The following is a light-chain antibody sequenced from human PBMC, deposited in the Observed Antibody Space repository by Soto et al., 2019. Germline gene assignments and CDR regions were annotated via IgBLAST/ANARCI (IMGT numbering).Light chain of an antibody. CDR2: RNN. Sequence: QSVLTQPPSASGTPGQRVTISCSGSISNIGSNYVYWYQQLPGTAPKLLIYRNNQWTSGVPDRFSGSKSGTSASLAISGLLSEDEADYYCAAWDDSLSGVVFGGGTKLTVL. V-gene: IGLV1-47*01. J-gene: IGLJ2*01. CDR1: ISNIGSNY. CDR3: AAWDDSLSGVV.